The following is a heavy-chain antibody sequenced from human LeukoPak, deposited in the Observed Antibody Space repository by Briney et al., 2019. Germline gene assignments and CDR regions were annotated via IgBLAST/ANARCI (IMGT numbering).Heavy chain of an antibody. V-gene: IGHV5-51*01. D-gene: IGHD3-10*01. Sequence: GESLKISCKGSGYRFSSYWIGWVRPMPGKGLEWMGFIYPGESDTRYSPSFQGQVTISADKSISTAYLQWRSLKASDTAMYYCARNRGDNTFDYWGQGILVTVSS. CDR3: ARNRGDNTFDY. J-gene: IGHJ4*02. CDR1: GYRFSSYW. CDR2: IYPGESDT.